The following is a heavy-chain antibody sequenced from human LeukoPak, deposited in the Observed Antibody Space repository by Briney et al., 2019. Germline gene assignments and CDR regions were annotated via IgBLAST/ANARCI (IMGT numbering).Heavy chain of an antibody. CDR3: ARMNGFNAFDI. Sequence: SQTLSLTCAISGDSVSSNSAAWNWIRQPPSRGLEWLGGTYYRSKWFNDYAVSLKSRITITPDTSKNQFSLQLNSVIPEDTAVYYCARMNGFNAFDIWGQGTMVTVSS. D-gene: IGHD5-24*01. V-gene: IGHV6-1*01. J-gene: IGHJ3*02. CDR1: GDSVSSNSAA. CDR2: TYYRSKWFN.